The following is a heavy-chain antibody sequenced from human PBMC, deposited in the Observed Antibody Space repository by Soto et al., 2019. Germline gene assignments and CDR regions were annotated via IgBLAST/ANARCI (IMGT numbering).Heavy chain of an antibody. CDR2: ISYDGSNK. Sequence: GGSLRLSCAASGFTFSSYGMHWVRQAPGKGLEWVAVISYDGSNKYYADSVKGRFTISRDNSKNTLYLQMNSLRAEDTAVYYCAKGSGYYDFWSGYYGMDVWGQGTTVTAP. CDR1: GFTFSSYG. J-gene: IGHJ6*02. CDR3: AKGSGYYDFWSGYYGMDV. V-gene: IGHV3-30*18. D-gene: IGHD3-3*01.